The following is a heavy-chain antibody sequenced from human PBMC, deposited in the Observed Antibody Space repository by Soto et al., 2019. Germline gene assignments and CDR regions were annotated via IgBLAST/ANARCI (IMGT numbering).Heavy chain of an antibody. CDR3: GKVTDCGVSRWDDSIYN. CDR2: ISGSGGVT. Sequence: EVQLLESGGGLAQPGGSLRLSCAASGFTFSSYSMNWVRQAPGKGLEWVSIISGSGGVTSYADSVKGRFTISRDNSKNSLILQMKSRRNEDTAVYYLGKVTDCGVSRWDDSIYNWGHGTLVTVSS. V-gene: IGHV3-23*01. D-gene: IGHD2-21*01. J-gene: IGHJ4*03. CDR1: GFTFSSYS.